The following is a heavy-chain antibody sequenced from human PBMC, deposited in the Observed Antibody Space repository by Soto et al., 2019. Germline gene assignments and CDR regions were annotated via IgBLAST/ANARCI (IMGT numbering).Heavy chain of an antibody. Sequence: GGSLRLSCIASGFTFSSYTMHWVRQAPGKGLEWVAFISYDGSSEYYADSVKGRFTISRDNSKNTLYLQMNSLRAEDTALFYCAREEQYTYGFYNYYGMDVWGQGTTVTVSS. CDR1: GFTFSSYT. D-gene: IGHD5-18*01. CDR2: ISYDGSSE. J-gene: IGHJ6*02. V-gene: IGHV3-30-3*01. CDR3: AREEQYTYGFYNYYGMDV.